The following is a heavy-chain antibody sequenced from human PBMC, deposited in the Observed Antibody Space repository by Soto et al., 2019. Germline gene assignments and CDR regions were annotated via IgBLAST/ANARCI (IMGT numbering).Heavy chain of an antibody. CDR2: INHSGST. V-gene: IGHV4-34*01. CDR3: AGGTTVTTFNYYYMDV. J-gene: IGHJ6*03. Sequence: QVQLQQWGAGLLKPSETLSLTCAVYGGSFSGYYWSWIRQPPGKGLEWIGEINHSGSTNCNPSLKSRVTISVDTSKNQFSLKLSSVTAADTAVYYCAGGTTVTTFNYYYMDVWGKGTTVTVSS. CDR1: GGSFSGYY. D-gene: IGHD4-17*01.